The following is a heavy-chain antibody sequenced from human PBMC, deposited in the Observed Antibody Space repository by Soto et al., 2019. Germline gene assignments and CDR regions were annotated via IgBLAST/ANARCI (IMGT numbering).Heavy chain of an antibody. D-gene: IGHD3-9*01. V-gene: IGHV3-30*18. CDR2: ISYDGSNK. Sequence: QVQLVESGGGVVQPGRSLRPSCAASGFTFSSYGMHWVRQAPGKGLEWVAVISYDGSNKYYADSVKGRFTISRDNSKNTLYLQMNSLRAEDTAVYYCAKDDDILTGYYLDYWGQGTLVTVSS. CDR3: AKDDDILTGYYLDY. CDR1: GFTFSSYG. J-gene: IGHJ4*02.